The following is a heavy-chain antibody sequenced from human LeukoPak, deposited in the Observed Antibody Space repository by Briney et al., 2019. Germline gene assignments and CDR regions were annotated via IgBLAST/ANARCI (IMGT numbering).Heavy chain of an antibody. V-gene: IGHV4-59*01. CDR2: IYDSGRA. Sequence: SETLSLTCTVSGASLSSWYWSWIRQPPGKGLEWIGYIYDSGRAKYNPSLKSRVTMSVDTSKNQFSLKLTSVTAADTAVYYCARASRDYEIDYWGRGTLVTVSS. CDR3: ARASRDYEIDY. D-gene: IGHD4-17*01. CDR1: GASLSSWY. J-gene: IGHJ4*02.